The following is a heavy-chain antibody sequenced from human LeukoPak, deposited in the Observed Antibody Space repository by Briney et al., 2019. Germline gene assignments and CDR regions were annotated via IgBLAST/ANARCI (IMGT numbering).Heavy chain of an antibody. CDR2: ISSSGSSI. V-gene: IGHV3-11*04. Sequence: NAGGSLRLSCAASGFTFSDYYMNWIRQAPGKGLEWVSYISSSGSSIYYADSVKGRFTISRDNAKNSLYLQMNSLRAEDTAVYYCAREMANYYDSSGYRGLDYWGQGTLVTVSS. D-gene: IGHD3-22*01. CDR1: GFTFSDYY. J-gene: IGHJ4*02. CDR3: AREMANYYDSSGYRGLDY.